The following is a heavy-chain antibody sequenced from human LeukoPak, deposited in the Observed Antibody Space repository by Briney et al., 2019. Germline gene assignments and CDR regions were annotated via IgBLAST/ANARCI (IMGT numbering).Heavy chain of an antibody. D-gene: IGHD4-17*01. CDR1: GFTFSSYA. CDR3: ARDYGGLGY. CDR2: ITGSDGST. Sequence: GGSLRLSCAASGFTFSSYAMSWVRQAPGKGLGWVSAITGSDGSTYYADSVKGRFTISRDNSKNTLHLQMSSLRSEDTAVYYCARDYGGLGYWGQGTLVTVSS. V-gene: IGHV3-23*01. J-gene: IGHJ4*02.